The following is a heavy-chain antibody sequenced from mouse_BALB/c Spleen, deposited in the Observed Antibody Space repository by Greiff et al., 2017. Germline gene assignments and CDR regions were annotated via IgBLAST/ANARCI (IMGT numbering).Heavy chain of an antibody. CDR2: ISSGSSTI. J-gene: IGHJ3*01. D-gene: IGHD1-2*01. CDR3: AREEDYGSSFAY. V-gene: IGHV5-17*02. Sequence: EVMLVESGGGLVQPGGSRKLSCAASGFTFSSFGMHWVRQAPEKGLEWVAYISSGSSTIYYADTVKGRFTISRDNPKNTLFLQMTSLRSEDTAMYYCAREEDYGSSFAYWGQGTLVTVSA. CDR1: GFTFSSFG.